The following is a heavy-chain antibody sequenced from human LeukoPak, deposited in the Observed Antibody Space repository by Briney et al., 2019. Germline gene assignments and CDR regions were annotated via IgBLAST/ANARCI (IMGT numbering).Heavy chain of an antibody. CDR1: GYSFSTYW. D-gene: IGHD3-10*01. CDR2: IYPGDSDT. V-gene: IGHV5-51*01. J-gene: IGHJ4*02. CDR3: ARYSRGDYYGSGSSLGFDY. Sequence: GESLKISCQGSGYSFSTYWLVWLRQMPGKGLEWMGIIYPGDSDTRYSPSFQGQVTISADKSISTAYLQWSSLKASDTAMYYCARYSRGDYYGSGSSLGFDYWGQGTLVTVSS.